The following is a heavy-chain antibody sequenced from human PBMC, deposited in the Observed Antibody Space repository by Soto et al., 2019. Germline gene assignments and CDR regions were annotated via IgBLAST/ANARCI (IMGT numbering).Heavy chain of an antibody. J-gene: IGHJ4*02. CDR3: ARDPGRGIAVAGRFDY. CDR1: GYTFTSYG. CDR2: ISAYNGNT. D-gene: IGHD6-19*01. V-gene: IGHV1-18*01. Sequence: ASVKVSCKASGYTFTSYGISWVRQAPGQGLEWMGWISAYNGNTNYAQKLQGRVTMTTDTSTSTAYMELRSLRSADTAVYYCARDPGRGIAVAGRFDYWGQGTPVTFSS.